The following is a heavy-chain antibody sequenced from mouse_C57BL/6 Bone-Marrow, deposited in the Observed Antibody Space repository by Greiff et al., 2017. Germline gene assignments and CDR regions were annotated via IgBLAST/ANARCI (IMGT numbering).Heavy chain of an antibody. V-gene: IGHV6-3*01. CDR3: TRDDYYAMDY. J-gene: IGHJ4*01. CDR1: GFTFSNYW. D-gene: IGHD3-3*01. CDR2: IRLKSDNYAT. Sequence: EVKLVESGGGLVQPGGSMKLSCVASGFTFSNYWMNWVRQSPEKGLEWVAQIRLKSDNYATHYADSVKGRFTISRDDSKSSVYLQMNNLRAEDTGIYYCTRDDYYAMDYWGQGTSVTDSS.